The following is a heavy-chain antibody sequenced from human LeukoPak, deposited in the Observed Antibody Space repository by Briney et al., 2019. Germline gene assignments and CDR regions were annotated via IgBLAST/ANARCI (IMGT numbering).Heavy chain of an antibody. CDR1: GGSISSYY. J-gene: IGHJ3*02. CDR3: ARKVITIFGVVMEEAFDI. CDR2: IYYSGST. D-gene: IGHD3-3*01. Sequence: SETLSLTCTVSGGSISSYYWSWIRQPPGKGLEWIGYIYYSGSTNYNPSLKSRVTISVDTSKNQFSLKLSSVTAADTVVYYCARKVITIFGVVMEEAFDIWGQGTMVTVSS. V-gene: IGHV4-59*01.